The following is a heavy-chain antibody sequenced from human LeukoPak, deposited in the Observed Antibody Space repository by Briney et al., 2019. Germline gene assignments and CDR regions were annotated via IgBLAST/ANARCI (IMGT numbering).Heavy chain of an antibody. CDR1: GYTFTSYG. Sequence: GASVKVSCKXSGYTFTSYGISWVRQAPGQGLERMGWIIAYNGNTNYSQKLQGRITMTTDTSTSTAYMELRSLRSDDTAVYYCARDLYDYGDYVDWGQGTLVTVSS. CDR3: ARDLYDYGDYVD. V-gene: IGHV1-18*01. D-gene: IGHD4-17*01. J-gene: IGHJ4*02. CDR2: IIAYNGNT.